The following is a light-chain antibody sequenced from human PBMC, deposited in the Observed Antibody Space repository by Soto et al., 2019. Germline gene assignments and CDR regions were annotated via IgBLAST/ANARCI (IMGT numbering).Light chain of an antibody. Sequence: DIQMTQSPSSLSASVGDRVTITCRASQTINNYLNWYQQKPGKAPKLLIYAASSLQSGVPSRFSGSGSGTDFTLTISSLQAEDSATYFCQEIITAPLTFGGGTKVDIK. V-gene: IGKV1-39*01. CDR3: QEIITAPLT. CDR2: AAS. CDR1: QTINNY. J-gene: IGKJ4*01.